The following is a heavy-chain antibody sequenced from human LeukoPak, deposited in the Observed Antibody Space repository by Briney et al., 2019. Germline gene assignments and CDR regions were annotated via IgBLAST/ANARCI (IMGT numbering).Heavy chain of an antibody. CDR3: ARYIVGAGDDFDY. CDR2: IKQDGSEK. CDR1: GFTLSDHW. Sequence: PGGSLRLSCAASGFTLSDHWMTWVRQAPGKGLECVAIIKQDGSEKYYVDSVKGRFTISRDNAKNTLYLQMNSLRAEDTAVYYCARYIVGAGDDFDYWGQGTLVTVSS. D-gene: IGHD1-26*01. J-gene: IGHJ4*02. V-gene: IGHV3-7*01.